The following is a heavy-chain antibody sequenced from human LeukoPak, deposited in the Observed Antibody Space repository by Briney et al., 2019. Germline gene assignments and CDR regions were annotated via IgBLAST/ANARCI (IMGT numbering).Heavy chain of an antibody. J-gene: IGHJ4*02. CDR1: GYTFTRYY. Sequence: ASVKVSCKASGYTFTRYYMHWVRQAPGQGLEWMGWINPNSGGTNYAQKFQGRVTMTRDTSISTAYMELSRLRSDDTAVYYCARDLDLGYCSGGSCYSSDYWGQGTLVTVSS. CDR3: ARDLDLGYCSGGSCYSSDY. CDR2: INPNSGGT. D-gene: IGHD2-15*01. V-gene: IGHV1-2*02.